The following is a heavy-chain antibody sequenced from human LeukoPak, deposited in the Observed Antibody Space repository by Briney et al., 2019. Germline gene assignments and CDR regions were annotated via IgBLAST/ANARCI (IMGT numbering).Heavy chain of an antibody. D-gene: IGHD1-1*01. J-gene: IGHJ4*02. CDR1: GFTFDDHT. CDR2: ISWDGGST. Sequence: GGSLRLSCAASGFTFDDHTMHWVRQAPGKGLEWVSLISWDGGSTYYADSVKGRFTISRDNSKNSLYLQMNSLRTEDTALYYCATTGTTSGYWGQGTLVTVPS. CDR3: ATTGTTSGY. V-gene: IGHV3-43*01.